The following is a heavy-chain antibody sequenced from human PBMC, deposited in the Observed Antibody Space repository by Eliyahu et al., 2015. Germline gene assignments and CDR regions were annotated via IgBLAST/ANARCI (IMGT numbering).Heavy chain of an antibody. V-gene: IGHV5-10-1*03. D-gene: IGHD3-22*01. Sequence: DEQLVQSGPVLKKPGESLRISCXGVRYXFTSYWLSWVRQKPGKGLEWMGKIDPGDSDPQPYYSPSFRGHVSISADMSLHTAYLQWSNLEASDTATYFCVRGPFITVPRTYEMDVWGQGTTVTVSS. J-gene: IGHJ6*02. CDR2: IDPGDSDPQP. CDR1: RYXFTSYW. CDR3: VRGPFITVPRTYEMDV.